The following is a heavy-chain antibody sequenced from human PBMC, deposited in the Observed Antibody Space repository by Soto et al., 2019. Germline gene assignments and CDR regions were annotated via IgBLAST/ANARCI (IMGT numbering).Heavy chain of an antibody. Sequence: QVQLQESGPGLVKPSETLSLTCTVSGGSVSSGSYYWSWIRQPPGKGLEWIGYIYYSGSTNYNPSSKSRVTISVDTSKNQFSLKLSSVTAADTAVYYCARADDYYDSSGYYYRLFDYWGQGTLVTVSS. J-gene: IGHJ4*02. CDR2: IYYSGST. V-gene: IGHV4-61*01. CDR3: ARADDYYDSSGYYYRLFDY. CDR1: GGSVSSGSYY. D-gene: IGHD3-22*01.